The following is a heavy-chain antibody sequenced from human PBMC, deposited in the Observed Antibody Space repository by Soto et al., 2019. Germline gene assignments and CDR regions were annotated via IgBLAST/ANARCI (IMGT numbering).Heavy chain of an antibody. Sequence: PGESLKISCKGSGYSFTSYWISRVRQMSGKGLEWGGRIYPSDSYTNYRPSFQGHVTLSADQSISHAYLQWSRLKASGHAMDFCAVLGDYYVAALCIWGQGTMVTVSS. CDR1: GYSFTSYW. V-gene: IGHV5-10-1*01. CDR2: IYPSDSYT. J-gene: IGHJ3*02. D-gene: IGHD3-10*02. CDR3: AVLGDYYVAALCI.